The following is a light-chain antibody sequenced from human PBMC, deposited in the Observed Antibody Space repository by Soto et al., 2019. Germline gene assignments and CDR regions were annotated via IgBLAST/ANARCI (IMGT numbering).Light chain of an antibody. J-gene: IGKJ1*01. V-gene: IGKV3-20*01. CDR1: QSVSSSY. CDR3: QQYGSLPGT. Sequence: EIVLTQSPGTLSLSPGERATLSCRASQSVSSSYLAWYQQKPGQAPRLLIYGASSRATGIPDRFSGSGSGTDFTLTISRLEPEYFAVYYCQQYGSLPGTFGQGTKVEIK. CDR2: GAS.